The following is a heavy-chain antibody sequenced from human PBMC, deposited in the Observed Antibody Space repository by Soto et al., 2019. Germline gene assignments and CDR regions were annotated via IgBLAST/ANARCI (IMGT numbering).Heavy chain of an antibody. Sequence: ESGGGVVQPGRSLRLSCAASGFTFSSYGMHWVRQAPGKGLEWVAVLWYDGSNKYYADSVKGRFTISRDNSKNTLYLQMNSLRAEDTAVYYCARDRGQLVMDYWGQGTLVTVSS. D-gene: IGHD6-13*01. J-gene: IGHJ4*02. CDR2: LWYDGSNK. V-gene: IGHV3-33*01. CDR1: GFTFSSYG. CDR3: ARDRGQLVMDY.